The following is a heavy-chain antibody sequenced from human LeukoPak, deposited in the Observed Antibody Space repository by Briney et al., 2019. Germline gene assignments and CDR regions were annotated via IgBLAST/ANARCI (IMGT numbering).Heavy chain of an antibody. CDR1: GGSISSGSYY. V-gene: IGHV4-61*02. CDR3: ARWGNIAAPVVDY. J-gene: IGHJ4*02. Sequence: SETLSLTCTVSGGSISSGSYYWSWIRQPAGKGLEWIGRIYTSGSTNYNPSLKSRVTISVDTSKNQFSLKLSSVTAADTAVYYCARWGNIAAPVVDYWGQGTLVTVSS. D-gene: IGHD6-6*01. CDR2: IYTSGST.